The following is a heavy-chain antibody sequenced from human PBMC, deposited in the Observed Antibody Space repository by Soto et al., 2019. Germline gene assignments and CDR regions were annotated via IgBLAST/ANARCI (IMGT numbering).Heavy chain of an antibody. CDR3: ARAYYDTSGYSLDP. D-gene: IGHD3-22*01. V-gene: IGHV4-59*01. CDR1: GGSISSYY. CDR2: IYYEST. J-gene: IGHJ5*02. Sequence: QVQLQESGPGLVKPSETLSLTCIVSGGSISSYYWSWIRQPPGKGLEWIGYIYYESTHYNPSPKSRVIISVDTSRNQFSLRLGSVTAADTAVYYCARAYYDTSGYSLDPWGQGTLVTVSS.